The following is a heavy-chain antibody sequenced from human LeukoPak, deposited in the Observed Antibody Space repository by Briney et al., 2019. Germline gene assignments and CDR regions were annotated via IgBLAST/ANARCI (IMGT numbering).Heavy chain of an antibody. J-gene: IGHJ6*02. CDR3: AKDITGTSYFYGLDV. CDR2: ISASGGST. V-gene: IGHV3-23*01. D-gene: IGHD1-20*01. Sequence: GGSLRLSCAAPGFTFSTYAMTWVRQAPGRGLEWVSGISASGGSTFYAGSVKGRFAISRDNSTNTLYLQMNSLRAEDTAVYYCAKDITGTSYFYGLDVWGQGTTVTVSS. CDR1: GFTFSTYA.